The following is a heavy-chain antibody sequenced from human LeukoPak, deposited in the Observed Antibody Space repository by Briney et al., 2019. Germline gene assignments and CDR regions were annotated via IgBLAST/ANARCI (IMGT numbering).Heavy chain of an antibody. CDR2: INHSGST. V-gene: IGHV4-34*01. CDR1: GGSFSGYY. J-gene: IGHJ4*02. D-gene: IGHD6-13*01. CDR3: ARRYSSSWYARGYFDY. Sequence: PSETLSLTCAVYGGSFSGYYWSWIRQPPGKGLEWIGEINHSGSTNYNPSLKSPVTISVDTSKNQFSLKRSSVTAPDTAADYCARRYSSSWYARGYFDYWGQGTLVTVSS.